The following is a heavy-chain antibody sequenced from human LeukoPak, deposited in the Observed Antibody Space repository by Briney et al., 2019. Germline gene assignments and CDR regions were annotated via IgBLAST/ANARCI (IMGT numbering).Heavy chain of an antibody. CDR3: ARDRAYYDFWSGYDY. CDR2: ISAYNGNT. J-gene: IGHJ4*02. V-gene: IGHV1-18*01. CDR1: GYTFTSYG. D-gene: IGHD3-3*01. Sequence: ASVKVSCKASGYTFTSYGISWVRQAPGQGLEWMGWISAYNGNTNYAQKLQGRVTMTTDTSTSTAYMELRSLRSDDTAVYYCARDRAYYDFWSGYDYWGQGTLVTVSS.